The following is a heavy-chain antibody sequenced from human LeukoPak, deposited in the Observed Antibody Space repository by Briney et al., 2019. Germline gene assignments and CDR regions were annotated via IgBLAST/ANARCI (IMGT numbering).Heavy chain of an antibody. CDR1: GFTVSSNY. CDR2: IYSGGST. V-gene: IGHV3-53*01. D-gene: IGHD3-3*01. J-gene: IGHJ4*02. CDR3: ARGSGNFWSGYSYYFDY. Sequence: GGSLRLSCAASGFTVSSNYMSWVRQAPGKGLEWVSVIYSGGSTYYADSVKGRFTISRDNSKNTLYLQMNSLRAEDTAVYYCARGSGNFWSGYSYYFDYWGQGTLVTVSS.